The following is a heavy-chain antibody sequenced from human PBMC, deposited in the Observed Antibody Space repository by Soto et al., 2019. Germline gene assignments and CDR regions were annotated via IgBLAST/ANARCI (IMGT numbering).Heavy chain of an antibody. D-gene: IGHD4-17*01. CDR1: GGSVNSHA. CDR2: IIPMFGTP. J-gene: IGHJ3*02. CDR3: ARPRNVAEFNDYGGNYHGFDI. Sequence: QVQLEQSGAEIKKAGSSVKVSCKAFGGSVNSHAISWVRQAPGQGLEWMGGIIPMFGTPTYAQKFQAGVTISAEESTSTVYLDLSSLRSEDTAVYYCARPRNVAEFNDYGGNYHGFDIWGQGTMVTVS. V-gene: IGHV1-69*01.